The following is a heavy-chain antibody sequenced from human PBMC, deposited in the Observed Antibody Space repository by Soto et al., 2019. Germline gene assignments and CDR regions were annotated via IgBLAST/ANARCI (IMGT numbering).Heavy chain of an antibody. V-gene: IGHV4-34*01. J-gene: IGHJ6*03. Sequence: SDTLSLTCAVYVGSFRGYYWSWIRQSPGKGLEWIGEINHSGSTNYNPSLKSRVTISVDTSKNQFSLKLSSVTAADTAVYYCARERYYYYMDVWGKGTTVT. CDR1: VGSFRGYY. CDR2: INHSGST. CDR3: ARERYYYYMDV.